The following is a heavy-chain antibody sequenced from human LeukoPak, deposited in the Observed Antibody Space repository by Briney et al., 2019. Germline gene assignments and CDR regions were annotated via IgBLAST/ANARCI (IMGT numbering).Heavy chain of an antibody. V-gene: IGHV4-30-4*08. J-gene: IGHJ4*02. CDR2: IYYSGST. Sequence: SQTLSLTCTVYGGSISSGDYYWDWLRQPPGKGLEWIGYIYYSGSTSYNPSLKSRVTISVDTSKNQFSLRLSSVTAADTAVYYCARGLDTAMLNYWGQGTLVTVSS. CDR3: ARGLDTAMLNY. CDR1: GGSISSGDYY. D-gene: IGHD5-18*01.